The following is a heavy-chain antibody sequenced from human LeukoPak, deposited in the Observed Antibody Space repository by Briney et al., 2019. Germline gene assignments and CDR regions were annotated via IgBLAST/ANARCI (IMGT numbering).Heavy chain of an antibody. CDR1: GYTFTSYF. J-gene: IGHJ4*02. V-gene: IGHV1-46*01. D-gene: IGHD4-17*01. CDR2: INPSGGST. Sequence: ASVKVSCKASGYTFTSYFMHWVRQAPGQGLDWMGIINPSGGSTSYAQKFQGRVTMTRDTSTSTVYMELSSLRSEDAAVYYCARDSADYGDYDYWGQGTLVTVSS. CDR3: ARDSADYGDYDY.